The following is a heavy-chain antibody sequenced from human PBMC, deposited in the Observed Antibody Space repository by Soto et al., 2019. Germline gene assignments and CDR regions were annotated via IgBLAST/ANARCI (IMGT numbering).Heavy chain of an antibody. CDR3: ARGGGMGVYDF. D-gene: IGHD3-16*01. Sequence: GGSLRLSCAASGFSFSDSAMHWVRQAPGKGLEWIARIRSGANNYLTAYPASVTGRFTISRDDSKNTTYLQMDGLTSDDTAMYFCARGGGMGVYDFWGQGIMVTVSS. J-gene: IGHJ4*02. CDR2: IRSGANNYLT. V-gene: IGHV3-73*01. CDR1: GFSFSDSA.